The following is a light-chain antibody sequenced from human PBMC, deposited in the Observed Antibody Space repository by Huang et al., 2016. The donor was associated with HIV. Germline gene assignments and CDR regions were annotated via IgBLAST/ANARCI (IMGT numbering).Light chain of an antibody. CDR2: GAS. CDR1: QSVSSTY. CDR3: QQYGSSPFT. J-gene: IGKJ2*01. Sequence: ENVLTQSPGTLSLSPGERATLSCRASQSVSSTYLAWYQQKLGQATRLLIYGASSRATGIPDRFSASGSGTDFTLTISRLEPEDFAVYYCQQYGSSPFTFGQGTKLEIK. V-gene: IGKV3-20*01.